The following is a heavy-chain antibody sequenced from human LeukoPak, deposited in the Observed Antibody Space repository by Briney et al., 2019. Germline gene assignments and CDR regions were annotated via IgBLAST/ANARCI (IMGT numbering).Heavy chain of an antibody. CDR2: ISYDGSNK. D-gene: IGHD3-10*01. J-gene: IGHJ3*02. Sequence: PGRSLRLSCAASGFTFSSYGMHWVRQAPGKGLEWVAVISYDGSNKYYADSVKGRFTISRDNAKNSLHLQMNSLRAEDTAVYYCARDVMVRGVIMYAFDIWGQGTMVTVSS. CDR1: GFTFSSYG. V-gene: IGHV3-30*03. CDR3: ARDVMVRGVIMYAFDI.